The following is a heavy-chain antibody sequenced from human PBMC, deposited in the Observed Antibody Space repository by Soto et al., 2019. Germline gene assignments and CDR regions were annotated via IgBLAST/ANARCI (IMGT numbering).Heavy chain of an antibody. V-gene: IGHV3-7*01. D-gene: IGHD2-15*01. J-gene: IGHJ5*01. CDR2: IKEDGSEK. CDR1: GFTFSSYY. Sequence: VQVVESGGGLVQPGGSLRLSCAASGFTFSSYYMTWVRQAPGKGLEWVAHIKEDGSEKFHVDSVKGRFTISRDNAKNSLYLQMNSLRAEDTAVYYCARDKGFCSGGICYAVFDFWGQGTLVTVSS. CDR3: ARDKGFCSGGICYAVFDF.